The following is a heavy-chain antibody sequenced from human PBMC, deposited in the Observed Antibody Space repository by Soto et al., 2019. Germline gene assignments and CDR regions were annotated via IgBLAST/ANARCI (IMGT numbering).Heavy chain of an antibody. V-gene: IGHV3-13*04. J-gene: IGHJ4*02. CDR3: TRWGYLVPFDY. CDR2: IGTGGDT. Sequence: EVQLVESGGGLVQPGGSLRVSCAASGFTFNNYDMHWVRQATGKGLEWVSGIGTGGDTYYPGSVKGRFTISRENAKNSLYLQMNSLRAEDTAVYYCTRWGYLVPFDYWGQGTPVTVSS. D-gene: IGHD3-22*01. CDR1: GFTFNNYD.